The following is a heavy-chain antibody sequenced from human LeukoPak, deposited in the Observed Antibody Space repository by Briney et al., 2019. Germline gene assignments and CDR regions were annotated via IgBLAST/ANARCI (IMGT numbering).Heavy chain of an antibody. V-gene: IGHV3-33*01. CDR2: TWYDGSNK. CDR1: GLTFSSYG. D-gene: IGHD3-22*01. CDR3: ARDREDYDSTTGY. J-gene: IGHJ4*02. Sequence: GRSLRLSCAAPGLTFSSYGMHWVRQAPGKGLDKEAVTWYDGSNKYYADSVKGRFTISRDNSKNTLYLQMNSLRAEDTAVYYCARDREDYDSTTGYWGQGTLVTVSS.